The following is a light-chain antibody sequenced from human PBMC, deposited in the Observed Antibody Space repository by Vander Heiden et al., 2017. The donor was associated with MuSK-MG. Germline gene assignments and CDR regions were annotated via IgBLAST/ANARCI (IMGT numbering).Light chain of an antibody. V-gene: IGLV3-1*01. CDR3: QAWDSSTVA. CDR2: RDR. J-gene: IGLJ2*01. CDR1: KLGDKL. Sequence: SYEQTQPPSVSVSPGQTATITCSGDKLGDKLASWYQQKPGQSPVMVIYRDRKRPSGIPERFSGSNSGNTATLTISGTQAMDEADYYCQAWDSSTVAFGGGTKLTVL.